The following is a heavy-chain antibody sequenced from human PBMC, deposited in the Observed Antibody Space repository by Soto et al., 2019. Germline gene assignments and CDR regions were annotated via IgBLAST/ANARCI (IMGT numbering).Heavy chain of an antibody. D-gene: IGHD4-17*01. CDR2: IIPIFGTA. J-gene: IGHJ4*02. Sequence: ASVKVSCKASGGTFSSYAISWVRQAPGQGLEWMGGIIPIFGTANYAQKFQGRVTITADESTSTAYMELSSLRSEDTAVYYCAREDDYGGNSSDYWGQGTLVTVSS. CDR1: GGTFSSYA. V-gene: IGHV1-69*13. CDR3: AREDDYGGNSSDY.